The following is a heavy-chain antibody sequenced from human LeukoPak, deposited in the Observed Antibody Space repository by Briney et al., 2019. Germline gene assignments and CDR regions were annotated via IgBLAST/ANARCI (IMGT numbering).Heavy chain of an antibody. Sequence: GGSLRLSCIASEFSFNSYAMTWVRQLPGRGLEWVSLISGSGEDINYADSVEGRFTISRHNSNNTLHLQMNSLRAEDTAVYYCGRGAYGSGSYYIGDAFDMWGQGTMVTVSS. D-gene: IGHD3-10*01. CDR1: EFSFNSYA. CDR3: GRGAYGSGSYYIGDAFDM. J-gene: IGHJ3*02. CDR2: ISGSGEDI. V-gene: IGHV3-23*01.